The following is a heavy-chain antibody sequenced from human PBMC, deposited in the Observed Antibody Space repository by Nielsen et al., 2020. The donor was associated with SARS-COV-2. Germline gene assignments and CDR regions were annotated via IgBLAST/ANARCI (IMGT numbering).Heavy chain of an antibody. Sequence: LSLTCTVSGASISSGGYFWSWIRQHPGKGLEWIGYIYFTGRTSYNPSLKSRVAMSVDTSKNQFSLDLKSVTAADTAVYYCAREASGYDHYKYGMDVWGLGATVTVAS. J-gene: IGHJ6*02. D-gene: IGHD5-12*01. CDR1: GASISSGGYF. CDR2: IYFTGRT. V-gene: IGHV4-31*03. CDR3: AREASGYDHYKYGMDV.